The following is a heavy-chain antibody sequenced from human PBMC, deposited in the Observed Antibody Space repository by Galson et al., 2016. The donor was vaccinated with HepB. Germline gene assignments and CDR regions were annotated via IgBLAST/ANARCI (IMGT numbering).Heavy chain of an antibody. CDR3: ASEAPILAPTLDY. CDR2: IWYDGSNK. V-gene: IGHV3-33*01. J-gene: IGHJ4*02. D-gene: IGHD5-12*01. CDR1: GFTFSTYG. Sequence: SLRLSCAASGFTFSTYGMHWVRQAPGKGLEWVAVIWYDGSNKYYADFVRGRFTISRDNSKNTLYLQMNSLRAEDTAVYYCASEAPILAPTLDYWGQGTRVIVSS.